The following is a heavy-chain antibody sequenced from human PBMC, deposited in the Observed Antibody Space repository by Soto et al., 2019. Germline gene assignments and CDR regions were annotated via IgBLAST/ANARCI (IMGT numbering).Heavy chain of an antibody. CDR2: IKQDGSEK. CDR3: ATYSCTNAVCRHDAFDM. D-gene: IGHD2-8*01. CDR1: GFTFSSYS. V-gene: IGHV3-7*01. Sequence: GGSLRLSCEASGFTFSSYSMSWVRQAPGKGLEWVANIKQDGSEKYYVDSMKGRFTISRDNAKNCLNLQMNSLRADDTSVYYCATYSCTNAVCRHDAFDMWGQGTMVTVSS. J-gene: IGHJ3*02.